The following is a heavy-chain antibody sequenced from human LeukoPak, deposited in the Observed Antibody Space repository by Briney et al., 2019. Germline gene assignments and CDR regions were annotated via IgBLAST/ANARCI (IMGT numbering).Heavy chain of an antibody. D-gene: IGHD2-2*01. V-gene: IGHV4-38-2*02. J-gene: IGHJ5*02. Sequence: SETPSLTCAVSGYSISSGYYWGWIRQPPGKGPEWIGSIYHSGSTYYNPSLKSRVTISVDTSKNQFSLKLSSVTAADTAVYYCARDRGSLGYCSSTSCYGVDPWGQGTLVTVSS. CDR1: GYSISSGYY. CDR3: ARDRGSLGYCSSTSCYGVDP. CDR2: IYHSGST.